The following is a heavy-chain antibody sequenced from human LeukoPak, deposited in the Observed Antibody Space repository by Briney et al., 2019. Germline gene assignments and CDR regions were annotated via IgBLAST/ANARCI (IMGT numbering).Heavy chain of an antibody. D-gene: IGHD4-17*01. CDR1: GYTFTSYG. CDR3: ARDQEPGYGDPEGAFDI. CDR2: ISAYNGNT. V-gene: IGHV1-18*01. J-gene: IGHJ3*02. Sequence: GASVKVSCKASGYTFTSYGISWVRQAPGQGLEWMGWISAYNGNTNYAQKLQGRVTMTTDTSTSTAYMELRSLRSDDTAVYYCARDQEPGYGDPEGAFDIWGQGTMVTVSS.